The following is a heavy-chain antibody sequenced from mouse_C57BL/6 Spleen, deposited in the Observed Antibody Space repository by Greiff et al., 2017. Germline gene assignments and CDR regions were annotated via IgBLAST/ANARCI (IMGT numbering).Heavy chain of an antibody. CDR1: GYTFTDYE. D-gene: IGHD1-1*01. J-gene: IGHJ2*01. CDR2: IDPETGGT. Sequence: VQLQQSGAELVRPGASVTLSCKASGYTFTDYEMHWVKQTPVHGLEWIGAIDPETGGTAYNQKFKGKAILTADKSSSTAYMELRSLTSKDSAVYYCTRWYCSSYGYYFDYWGQGTTLTVSS. V-gene: IGHV1-15*01. CDR3: TRWYCSSYGYYFDY.